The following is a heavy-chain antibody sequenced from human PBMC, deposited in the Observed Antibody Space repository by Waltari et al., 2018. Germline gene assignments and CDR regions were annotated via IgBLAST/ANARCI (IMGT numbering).Heavy chain of an antibody. V-gene: IGHV5-51*01. D-gene: IGHD6-19*01. CDR3: ARIPRGYSSGWTVYYFDY. CDR2: SEPGDAYT. Sequence: EVQLVQSGAEVKKPGESLKISCKGSGYSFTSYWIGWVRQMPGKGLEWVGISEPGDAYTRDSPSFQGQVTISADKSISTAYLQWGSLKASDTAMYYCARIPRGYSSGWTVYYFDYWGQGTLVTVSS. CDR1: GYSFTSYW. J-gene: IGHJ4*02.